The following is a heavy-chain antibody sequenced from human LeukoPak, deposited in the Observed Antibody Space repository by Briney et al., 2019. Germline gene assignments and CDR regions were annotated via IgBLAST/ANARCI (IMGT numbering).Heavy chain of an antibody. CDR1: GFAFSSYS. D-gene: IGHD3-10*01. CDR3: ATGERMVRGDGVDY. CDR2: IYSGGST. Sequence: GGSLRLSCAASGFAFSSYSMNWVRQAPGKGLEWVSVIYSGGSTYYADSVKGRFTISRDNSKNTLYLQMNSLRAEDTAVYFCATGERMVRGDGVDYWGQGTLVTVSS. V-gene: IGHV3-66*01. J-gene: IGHJ4*02.